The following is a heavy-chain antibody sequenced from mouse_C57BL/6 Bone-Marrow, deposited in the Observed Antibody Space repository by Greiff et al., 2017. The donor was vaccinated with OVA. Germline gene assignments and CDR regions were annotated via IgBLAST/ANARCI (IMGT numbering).Heavy chain of an antibody. V-gene: IGHV1-52*01. J-gene: IGHJ1*03. D-gene: IGHD2-3*01. Sequence: VQLQQPVAELVRPGSSVKLSCKASGYTFTSYWMHWVKQRPIQGLEWIGNIDPSDSETHYNQKFKDKATLTVDKSSSTAYMQLSSLTSEDSAVYYCARRGGYFYWYFDVWGTGTTVTVSS. CDR1: GYTFTSYW. CDR2: IDPSDSET. CDR3: ARRGGYFYWYFDV.